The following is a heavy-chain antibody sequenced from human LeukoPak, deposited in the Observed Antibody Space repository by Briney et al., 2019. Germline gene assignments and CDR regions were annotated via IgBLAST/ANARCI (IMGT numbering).Heavy chain of an antibody. V-gene: IGHV3-53*01. J-gene: IGHJ3*02. D-gene: IGHD4-17*01. CDR3: ARGGVDYGASFDI. CDR2: IYSGGST. Sequence: GGSLRLSCAASGFTVSSNYMSWVRQAPGKGLEWVSVIYSGGSTYYADSVKGRFTISRDNSKNTLYLQMNSLRAEDTAVYYWARGGVDYGASFDIWGQGTMVTVSS. CDR1: GFTVSSNY.